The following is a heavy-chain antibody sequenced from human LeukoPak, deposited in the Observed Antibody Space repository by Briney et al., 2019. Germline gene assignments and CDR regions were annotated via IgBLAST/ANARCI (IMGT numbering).Heavy chain of an antibody. V-gene: IGHV4-4*07. D-gene: IGHD1-26*01. Sequence: SETLSLTCPVSGGSISSYYWSWIRQPAGKGLEWIGRIYTSGSTNYNPSLKSRVTMSVDTSKNQFSLKLGSVTAADTAVYYCAGATKQGARGLGFDYGGQGTLVTVSA. J-gene: IGHJ4*02. CDR1: GGSISSYY. CDR2: IYTSGST. CDR3: AGATKQGARGLGFDY.